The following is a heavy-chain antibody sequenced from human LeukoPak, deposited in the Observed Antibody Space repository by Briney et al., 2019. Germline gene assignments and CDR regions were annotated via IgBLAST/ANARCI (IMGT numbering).Heavy chain of an antibody. CDR1: GFTFGDYA. J-gene: IGHJ4*02. V-gene: IGHV3-49*03. CDR2: IRSKAYGGTT. D-gene: IGHD1-14*01. Sequence: GGSLRLSCTASGFTFGDYAMSWFRQAPGKGLEWVGFIRSKAYGGTTEYAASVKGRFTISRDDSKSIAYLQMNSLKTEDTAVYYCTLTYRVDVPVLFDYWGQGTLVTVSS. CDR3: TLTYRVDVPVLFDY.